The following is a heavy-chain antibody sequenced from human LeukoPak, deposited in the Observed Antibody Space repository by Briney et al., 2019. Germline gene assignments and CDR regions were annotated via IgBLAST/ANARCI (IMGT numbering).Heavy chain of an antibody. CDR3: ARDPSGRPNYMDV. Sequence: GGSLRLSCAASGFTFSSYWMNWVRQAPGKGLEWVSSISSSSSYIYYADSVKGRFTISRDNAKNSLYLQMNSLRAEDTAVYYCARDPSGRPNYMDVWGKGTTVTVSS. V-gene: IGHV3-21*01. CDR2: ISSSSSYI. J-gene: IGHJ6*03. CDR1: GFTFSSYW. D-gene: IGHD6-6*01.